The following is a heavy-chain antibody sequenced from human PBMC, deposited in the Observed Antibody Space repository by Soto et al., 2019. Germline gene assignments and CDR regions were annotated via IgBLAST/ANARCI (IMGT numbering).Heavy chain of an antibody. CDR2: IYYSGST. CDR3: ASPGRDLVVPAARKGSFDY. V-gene: IGHV4-39*01. Sequence: LETLSLSRTVSVGTISSTSYYWGWIRQPPGKGLEWIGSIYYSGSTYYNPSLKSRVTISVDTSKNQFSLKLSSVTAADTAVYYCASPGRDLVVPAARKGSFDYWGQGTLVTVSS. CDR1: VGTISSTSYY. D-gene: IGHD2-2*01. J-gene: IGHJ4*02.